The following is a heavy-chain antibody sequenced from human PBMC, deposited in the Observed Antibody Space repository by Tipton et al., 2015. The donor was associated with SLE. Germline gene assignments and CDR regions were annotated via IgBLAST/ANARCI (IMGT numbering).Heavy chain of an antibody. CDR1: GYSISSGYY. Sequence: TLSLTCAVSGYSISSGYYWGWIRQPPGKGLEWIGSIYHSGSTYSNPSLKSRVTISVDTSKNQFSLKLSSVTAADTAVYYCARSQSGYWGQGTLVTVSS. CDR3: ARSQSGY. CDR2: IYHSGST. D-gene: IGHD1-26*01. J-gene: IGHJ4*02. V-gene: IGHV4-38-2*01.